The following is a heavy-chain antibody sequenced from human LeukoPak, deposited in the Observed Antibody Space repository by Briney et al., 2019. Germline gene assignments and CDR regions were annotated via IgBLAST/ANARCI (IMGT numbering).Heavy chain of an antibody. V-gene: IGHV1-2*02. CDR2: INPNSGVT. J-gene: IGHJ3*02. CDR3: ARDKRSGSYPDAFDI. CDR1: GYTFTGYY. Sequence: ASVKVSCKASGYTFTGYYMHWVRQAPGQGLEWMGWINPNSGVTNYAQKFQGRVTMTRDTSISTAYMELSRLRSDDTAVYYCARDKRSGSYPDAFDIWGQGTMVTVSS. D-gene: IGHD1-26*01.